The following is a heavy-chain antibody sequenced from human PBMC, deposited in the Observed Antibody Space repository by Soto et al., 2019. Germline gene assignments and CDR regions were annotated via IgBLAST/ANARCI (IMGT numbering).Heavy chain of an antibody. V-gene: IGHV4-34*01. CDR1: GGSFSGYY. D-gene: IGHD3-22*01. CDR2: INHSGST. Sequence: SETLSLTCAVYGGSFSGYYWTWIRQPPGTGLEWIGEINHSGSTNYNPSLKSRVTISVDTSKNQFSLNLNSVTAADTAVYYCARVRREYDNSGPVDYWGQGTLVTVSS. CDR3: ARVRREYDNSGPVDY. J-gene: IGHJ4*02.